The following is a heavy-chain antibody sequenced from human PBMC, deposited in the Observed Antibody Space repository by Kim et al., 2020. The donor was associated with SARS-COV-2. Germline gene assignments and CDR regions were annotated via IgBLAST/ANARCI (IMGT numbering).Heavy chain of an antibody. CDR1: GFTFSSYA. D-gene: IGHD3-10*01. Sequence: GGSLRLSCAASGFTFSSYAMSWVRQAPGKGLEWVSAISGSGGSTYYADSVKGRFTISRDNSKNTLYLQMNSLRAEDTAVYYCAKLMVRGVIINPTCFDYWGQGTLVTVSS. J-gene: IGHJ4*02. CDR2: ISGSGGST. CDR3: AKLMVRGVIINPTCFDY. V-gene: IGHV3-23*01.